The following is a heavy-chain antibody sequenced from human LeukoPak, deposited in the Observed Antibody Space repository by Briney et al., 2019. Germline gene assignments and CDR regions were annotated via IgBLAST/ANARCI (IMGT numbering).Heavy chain of an antibody. J-gene: IGHJ4*02. CDR2: IYSGGST. D-gene: IGHD4-17*01. V-gene: IGHV3-66*01. CDR3: ATTVTTRGFDY. Sequence: GGSLRLSCAASGFTFSSYAMSWVRQAPGKGLEWVSVIYSGGSTYYADSVKGRFTISRDNSKNTLYLQMNSLRAEDTAVYYCATTVTTRGFDYWGQGTLVTVSS. CDR1: GFTFSSYA.